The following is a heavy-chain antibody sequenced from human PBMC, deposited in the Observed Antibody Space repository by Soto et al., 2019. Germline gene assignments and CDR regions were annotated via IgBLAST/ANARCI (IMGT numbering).Heavy chain of an antibody. CDR2: ISSSSSYI. Sequence: GGSLKLSCAAYGLTFSSYSMNWVRQAPGKGLEWVSSISSSSSYIYYADSVKGRFTISRDNAKNSLYLQMNSLRAEDTAVYYCVRYYDILSGSFYYCGQGTLVPVSS. V-gene: IGHV3-21*01. D-gene: IGHD3-9*01. J-gene: IGHJ4*02. CDR3: VRYYDILSGSFYY. CDR1: GLTFSSYS.